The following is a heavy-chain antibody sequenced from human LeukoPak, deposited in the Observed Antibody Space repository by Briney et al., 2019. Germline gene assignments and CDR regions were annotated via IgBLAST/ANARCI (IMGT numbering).Heavy chain of an antibody. CDR1: GGTFSSYA. CDR2: IIPIFGTA. J-gene: IGHJ4*02. CDR3: ARAPEGIRVAGQRYYFDY. D-gene: IGHD6-19*01. V-gene: IGHV1-69*13. Sequence: SVKVSCKASGGTFSSYAISWVRQAPGRGLEWMGGIIPIFGTANYAQKFQGRATITADESTSTAYMELSSLRSEDTAVYYCARAPEGIRVAGQRYYFDYWGQGTLVTVSS.